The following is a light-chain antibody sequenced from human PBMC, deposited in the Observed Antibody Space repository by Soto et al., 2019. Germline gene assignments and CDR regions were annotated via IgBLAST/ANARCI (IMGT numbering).Light chain of an antibody. Sequence: EIVLTQSPGTLSLSPGERATLSCRASQSVRSNFLAWYQQKPGQAPRLLIYGASNRATGIPDRCSGSGSGTDFTLTITRLEDEDFAMYYCQRYDSFRTFGQGTKVEI. CDR1: QSVRSNF. V-gene: IGKV3-20*01. J-gene: IGKJ1*01. CDR2: GAS. CDR3: QRYDSFRT.